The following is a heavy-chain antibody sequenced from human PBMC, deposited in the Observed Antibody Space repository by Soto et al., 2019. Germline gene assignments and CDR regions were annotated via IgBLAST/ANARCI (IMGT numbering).Heavy chain of an antibody. CDR3: AREETAWPLAYGLDV. V-gene: IGHV3-23*01. CDR1: GSTFSNYA. D-gene: IGHD2-21*02. CDR2: LNGSGGST. Sequence: GGSLRLSCAASGSTFSNYAMTWVRQAPGKGLEWVSGLNGSGGSTSSADSVKGRFAISRDNSKNTLYLQMNSLRDGDTAVYYCAREETAWPLAYGLDVWGQGTTVTVSS. J-gene: IGHJ6*02.